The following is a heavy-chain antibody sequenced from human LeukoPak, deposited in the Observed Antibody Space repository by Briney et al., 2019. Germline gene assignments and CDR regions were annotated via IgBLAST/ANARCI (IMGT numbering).Heavy chain of an antibody. J-gene: IGHJ5*02. CDR1: GGSFSGYY. CDR3: ARGRANHFWSGYWFDP. CDR2: INHSGST. Sequence: SETLSLTCAVYGGSFSGYYWSWIRQPPGKGLEWIGEINHSGSTNYNPSLKSRVTISVDTSKNQFSLKLSSVTAADTAVYYCARGRANHFWSGYWFDPWGQGTLVTVSS. D-gene: IGHD3-3*02. V-gene: IGHV4-34*01.